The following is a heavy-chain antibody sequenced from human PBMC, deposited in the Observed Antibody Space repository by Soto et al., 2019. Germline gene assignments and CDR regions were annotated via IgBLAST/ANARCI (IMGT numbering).Heavy chain of an antibody. Sequence: ASVKVSCKASGYTFTSYDINWVRQATGQGLEWMGWMNPNSGNTGYAQKFQGRVTMTRNTSISTAHMELSSLRSEDTAVYYCARGRRRIAAAGTNYYYYMDVWGKGTTVTVSS. CDR1: GYTFTSYD. CDR3: ARGRRRIAAAGTNYYYYMDV. J-gene: IGHJ6*03. CDR2: MNPNSGNT. D-gene: IGHD6-13*01. V-gene: IGHV1-8*01.